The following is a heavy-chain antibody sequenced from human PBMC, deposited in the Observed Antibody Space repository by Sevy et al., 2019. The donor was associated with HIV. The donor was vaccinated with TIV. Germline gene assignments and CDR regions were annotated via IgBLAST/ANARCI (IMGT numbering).Heavy chain of an antibody. J-gene: IGHJ4*02. CDR1: GYSFTSYW. Sequence: GESLKISCKGSGYSFTSYWIGWVRQTPGKGLEWMGIIYPSDSDTRYGPSFQGQVTISADNSVSTAYLQWSSLKASDTAMYYCARRNYYDSSGLFDYWGQGTLVTVSS. CDR3: ARRNYYDSSGLFDY. D-gene: IGHD3-22*01. CDR2: IYPSDSDT. V-gene: IGHV5-51*01.